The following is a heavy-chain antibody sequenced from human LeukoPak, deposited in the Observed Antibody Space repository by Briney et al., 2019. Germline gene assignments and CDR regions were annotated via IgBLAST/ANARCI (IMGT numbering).Heavy chain of an antibody. Sequence: SQTLSLTCTVSGGSISSGGYYWSWIRQHPGKGLEWIGYIYYSGSTYYNPSLKSRVTISVDTSKNQFSLKLSSVTAADTAVYYCASGFRSYYEDAFDIWGQGTMVTVSS. D-gene: IGHD3-22*01. J-gene: IGHJ3*02. CDR2: IYYSGST. CDR1: GGSISSGGYY. CDR3: ASGFRSYYEDAFDI. V-gene: IGHV4-31*03.